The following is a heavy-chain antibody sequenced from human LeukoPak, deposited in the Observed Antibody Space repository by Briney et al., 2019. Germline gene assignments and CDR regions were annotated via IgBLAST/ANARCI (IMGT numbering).Heavy chain of an antibody. V-gene: IGHV4-59*01. CDR1: GGSISSYY. D-gene: IGHD3-10*01. CDR3: ARTRGLADYYYYYMDV. J-gene: IGHJ6*03. CDR2: IYYSGST. Sequence: SETLSLTCTVSGGSISSYYWSWIRQPPGKGLEWIGYIYYSGSTNYNPSLKSRVTISVDTSKNQFSLKLSSVTAADTAVYYCARTRGLADYYYYYMDVWGKGTTVTISS.